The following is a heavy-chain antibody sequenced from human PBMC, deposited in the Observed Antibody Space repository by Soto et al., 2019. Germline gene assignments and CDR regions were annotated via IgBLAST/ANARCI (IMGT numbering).Heavy chain of an antibody. J-gene: IGHJ3*02. CDR1: VYTFTSYY. Sequence: ASVKVSCKSSVYTFTSYYMHWVRPAPGQGLEWMGIINPSGGSTSYAQKFQGRVTMTRDTSTSTVYMELSSLRSEDTAVYYCAGAYCSSTSCYSGDAFDIWGQGTMVTVSS. CDR2: INPSGGST. V-gene: IGHV1-46*01. D-gene: IGHD2-2*01. CDR3: AGAYCSSTSCYSGDAFDI.